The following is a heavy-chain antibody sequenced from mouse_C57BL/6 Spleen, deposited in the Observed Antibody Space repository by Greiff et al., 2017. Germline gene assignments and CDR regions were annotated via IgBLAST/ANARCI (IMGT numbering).Heavy chain of an antibody. V-gene: IGHV1-19*01. Sequence: EVQLQQSGPVLVKPGASVKMSCKASGYTFTDYYMNWVKQSHGKSLEWIGVINPYNGGTSYNQKFKGKATLTVDKSSSTAYMELNSLTSEDSAVYYCASITTVVGRAMDYWGQGTSVTVSS. CDR1: GYTFTDYY. D-gene: IGHD1-1*01. J-gene: IGHJ4*01. CDR3: ASITTVVGRAMDY. CDR2: INPYNGGT.